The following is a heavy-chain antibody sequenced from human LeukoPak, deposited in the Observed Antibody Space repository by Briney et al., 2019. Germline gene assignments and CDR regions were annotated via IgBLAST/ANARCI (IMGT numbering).Heavy chain of an antibody. J-gene: IGHJ4*02. CDR1: GFTFSIYG. D-gene: IGHD3-22*01. CDR2: IRYDGTNE. Sequence: GGSLRLSCAASGFTFSIYGMHWARQAPAKGLECVAFIRYDGTNEYYVDSVKGRFTISRDTSKNTLYLQMNSLRAEDTAVYYCAKDFDSSGSLDYWGQGALVTVSS. CDR3: AKDFDSSGSLDY. V-gene: IGHV3-30*02.